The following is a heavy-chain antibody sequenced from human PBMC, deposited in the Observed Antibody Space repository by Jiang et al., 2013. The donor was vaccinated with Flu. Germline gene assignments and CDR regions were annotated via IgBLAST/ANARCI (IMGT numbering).Heavy chain of an antibody. Sequence: GPGLVKPSETLSLTCTVSGGSISSYYWSWIRQPAGKGLEWIGRIYTSGSTNYNPSLKSRVTMSVDTSKNQFSLKLSSVTAADTAVYYCARAGIDYDSSGYYYVGNYFDYWGQGTLVTVSS. CDR1: GGSISSYY. CDR3: ARAGIDYDSSGYYYVGNYFDY. V-gene: IGHV4-4*07. CDR2: IYTSGST. D-gene: IGHD3-22*01. J-gene: IGHJ4*02.